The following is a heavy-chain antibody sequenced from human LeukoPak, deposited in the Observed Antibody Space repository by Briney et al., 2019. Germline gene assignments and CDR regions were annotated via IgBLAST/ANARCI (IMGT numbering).Heavy chain of an antibody. D-gene: IGHD3-3*01. CDR2: IYYSGST. V-gene: IGHV4-30-4*08. CDR1: GGSISSGDYY. J-gene: IGHJ3*02. Sequence: SQTRSLTCTVSGGSISSGDYYWSWIRQPPGKGLEWIGYIYYSGSTYYNPSLKSRVTISVDTSKNQFSLKLSSVTAADTAVYYCARSYYDFWRGRGAFDIWGQGTMVTVSS. CDR3: ARSYYDFWRGRGAFDI.